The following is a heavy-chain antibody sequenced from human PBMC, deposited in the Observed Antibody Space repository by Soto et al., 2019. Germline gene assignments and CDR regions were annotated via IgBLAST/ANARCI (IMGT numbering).Heavy chain of an antibody. J-gene: IGHJ4*02. CDR3: AGDHYYDSSGLGDY. V-gene: IGHV1-69*01. CDR2: IIPIVGTA. CDR1: GGTFSSYA. Sequence: QVQLVQSGAEVKKPGSSVKVSCKASGGTFSSYAISWVRQAPGQGLEWMGGIIPIVGTANYAQKFQGRVTITADECTSTAYMELSSLRSEDTIVYYCAGDHYYDSSGLGDYWGQGTLVTVS. D-gene: IGHD3-22*01.